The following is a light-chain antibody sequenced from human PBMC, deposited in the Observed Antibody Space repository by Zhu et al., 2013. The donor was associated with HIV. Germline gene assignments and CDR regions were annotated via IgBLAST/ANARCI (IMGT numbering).Light chain of an antibody. CDR2: DDT. CDR3: QVWDSDSDHHWV. CDR1: DIGSKS. Sequence: SYELTQPPSVSVAPGKTARLTCGGNDIGSKSVNWYQQKPGQAPVLVIYDDTDRPSGIPDRISGSNSGNTAALTISRVEAGDEADYFCQVWDSDSDHHWVFGGGTRLTVL. V-gene: IGLV3-21*04. J-gene: IGLJ3*02.